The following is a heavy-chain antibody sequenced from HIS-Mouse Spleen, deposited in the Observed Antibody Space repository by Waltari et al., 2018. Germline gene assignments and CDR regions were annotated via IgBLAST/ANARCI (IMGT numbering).Heavy chain of an antibody. V-gene: IGHV4-39*07. J-gene: IGHJ2*01. CDR3: AREIPYSSSWYDWYFDL. CDR1: GGSISSSSYY. Sequence: QLQLQESGPGLVKPSETLSLTCTVSGGSISSSSYYWGWIRQPPGKGLEGIGCIYYSGSTYYNPSLKRRVTISVDTSKNQFSLKLSSVTAADTAVYYCAREIPYSSSWYDWYFDLWGRGTLVTVSS. CDR2: IYYSGST. D-gene: IGHD6-13*01.